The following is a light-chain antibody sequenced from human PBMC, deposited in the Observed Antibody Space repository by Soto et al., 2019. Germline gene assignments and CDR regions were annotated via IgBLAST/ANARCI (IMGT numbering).Light chain of an antibody. J-gene: IGLJ2*01. CDR2: DVN. CDR3: SSYTSNTPRLV. CDR1: SSDVGGYSY. V-gene: IGLV2-14*03. Sequence: QSALTQPASVSGSPGQSITISCTGTSSDVGGYSYVSWYQHHPDKAPKLMIYDVNNRPSGVSNRFSGSKSGNTASLTISGLQAADEAAYYCSSYTSNTPRLVFGGGTKLTVL.